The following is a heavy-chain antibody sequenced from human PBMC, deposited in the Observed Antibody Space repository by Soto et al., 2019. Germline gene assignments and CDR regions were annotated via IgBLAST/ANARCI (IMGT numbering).Heavy chain of an antibody. D-gene: IGHD1-26*01. V-gene: IGHV3-23*01. CDR1: GFNLGSYV. CDR3: ALKSGPRFFVY. J-gene: IGHJ4*02. CDR2: ISETGGSA. Sequence: EVQLLESGGGLVQPGGSLRLSCAASGFNLGSYVMNWVRQAPGKGLEWVSSISETGGSAYYVDSVKGRFTVSRDNSKNTLYLQMNHLTGDDTAKYYCALKSGPRFFVYWGQGTLVTVSS.